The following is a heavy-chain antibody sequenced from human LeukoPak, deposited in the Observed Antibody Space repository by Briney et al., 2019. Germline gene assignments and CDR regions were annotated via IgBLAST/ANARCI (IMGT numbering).Heavy chain of an antibody. V-gene: IGHV3-7*01. CDR1: GFTVSSYW. Sequence: GGSLRLSCAASGFTVSSYWMSWVRQAPGKGLEWVANIKQDGSEKYYVDSVKGRFTISRDNAKNSLYLQMNSLRAEDTAVYYCARDGSDYYNSSGYYYYLEYFQHWGQGTLVTVSS. CDR2: IKQDGSEK. D-gene: IGHD3-22*01. CDR3: ARDGSDYYNSSGYYYYLEYFQH. J-gene: IGHJ1*01.